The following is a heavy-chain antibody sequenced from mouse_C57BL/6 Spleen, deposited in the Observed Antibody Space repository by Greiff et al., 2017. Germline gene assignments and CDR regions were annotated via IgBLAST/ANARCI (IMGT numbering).Heavy chain of an antibody. D-gene: IGHD1-1*01. CDR1: GFTFSDYY. CDR2: INYDGSST. Sequence: EVQVVESEGGLVQPGSSMKLSCTASGFTFSDYYMAWVRQVPEKGLEWVANINYDGSSTYYLDSLKSRFIISRDNAKNILYLQMSSLKSEDTATYYCARDGDYGYWYFDVWGTGTTVTVSS. CDR3: ARDGDYGYWYFDV. J-gene: IGHJ1*03. V-gene: IGHV5-16*01.